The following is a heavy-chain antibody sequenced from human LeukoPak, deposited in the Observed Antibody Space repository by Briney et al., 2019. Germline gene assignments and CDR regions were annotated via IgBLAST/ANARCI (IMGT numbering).Heavy chain of an antibody. CDR1: GFTFSSYS. CDR3: ARDYDFWSGYSYNWFDP. J-gene: IGHJ5*02. V-gene: IGHV3-21*01. Sequence: PGGSLRLSCAASGFTFSSYSMNWVRQAPGKGPEWFSSISSSSSYIYYADSVKGRFTISRDNAKNSLSLQMNSLRAEDTAVYYCARDYDFWSGYSYNWFDPWGQGTLVTVSS. CDR2: ISSSSSYI. D-gene: IGHD3-3*01.